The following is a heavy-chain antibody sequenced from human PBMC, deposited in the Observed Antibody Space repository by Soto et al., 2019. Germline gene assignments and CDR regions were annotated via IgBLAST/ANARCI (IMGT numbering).Heavy chain of an antibody. CDR3: ARGLRIVVANEYYLDY. D-gene: IGHD3-22*01. CDR2: MNPNSGNT. J-gene: IGHJ4*02. CDR1: GYTFTSYD. V-gene: IGHV1-8*01. Sequence: QVQLVQSGAEVKKPGASVKVSCKASGYTFTSYDINWVRQATGQGLEWMGWMNPNSGNTGYAQKFQGRVTMTRNTSISTAYMELSSLRSEDTAVYYCARGLRIVVANEYYLDYWGQGTLVTVSS.